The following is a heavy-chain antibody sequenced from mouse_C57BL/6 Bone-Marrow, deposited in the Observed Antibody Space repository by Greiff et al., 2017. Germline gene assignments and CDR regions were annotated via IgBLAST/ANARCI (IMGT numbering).Heavy chain of an antibody. J-gene: IGHJ2*01. CDR1: GFSLTSYA. CDR3: ARTSNYGGHYFDY. V-gene: IGHV2-9-1*01. D-gene: IGHD2-5*01. Sequence: QVQLQQSGPGLVAPSQSLSITCTVSGFSLTSYAISWVRQPPGKGLEWLGVIWTGGGTNYNSALKSRLSISKDNSKSQVFLKMNSLQTDDTARYYCARTSNYGGHYFDYWGQGTTLTVSS. CDR2: IWTGGGT.